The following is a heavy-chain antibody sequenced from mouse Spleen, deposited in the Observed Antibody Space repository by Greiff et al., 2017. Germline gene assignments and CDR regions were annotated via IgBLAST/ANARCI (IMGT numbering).Heavy chain of an antibody. CDR1: GFTFSSYA. D-gene: IGHD2-3*01. Sequence: EVMLVESGGGLVKPGGSLKLSCAASGFTFSSYAMSWVRQTPEKRLEWVATISSGGSYTYYPDSVKGRFTISRDNAKNTLYLQMSSLRSEDTAMYYCARQAGDGYIPVYYFDYWGQGTTLTVSS. CDR2: ISSGGSYT. V-gene: IGHV5-9-1*01. CDR3: ARQAGDGYIPVYYFDY. J-gene: IGHJ2*01.